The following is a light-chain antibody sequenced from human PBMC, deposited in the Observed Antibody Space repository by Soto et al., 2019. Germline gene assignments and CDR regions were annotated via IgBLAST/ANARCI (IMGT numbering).Light chain of an antibody. CDR2: AAS. CDR1: QSINTF. V-gene: IGKV1-39*01. CDR3: QQTYSFPLA. Sequence: DIPMTQSPSSLSASVGDRVTVTCRASQSINTFLNWYQQKPGKAPKLLIYAASSLQSEVPSRFSGSGSGTDFTLTISSLQPEDFATYYCQQTYSFPLAFGPGTKVDL. J-gene: IGKJ3*01.